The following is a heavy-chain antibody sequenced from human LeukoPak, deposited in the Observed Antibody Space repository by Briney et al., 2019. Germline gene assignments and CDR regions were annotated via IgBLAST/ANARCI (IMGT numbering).Heavy chain of an antibody. V-gene: IGHV3-64*01. J-gene: IGHJ4*02. CDR3: ARGEYSYGYGNLDY. D-gene: IGHD5-18*01. CDR1: GFTFSSYA. CDR2: ISSNGGST. Sequence: TGGSLRLSCAASGFTFSSYAMHWVRQAPGKGLECVSAISSNGGSTYYANSVKGRFTISRDNSKNTLYLQMGSLRAEDTAVYYCARGEYSYGYGNLDYWGQGTLVTVSS.